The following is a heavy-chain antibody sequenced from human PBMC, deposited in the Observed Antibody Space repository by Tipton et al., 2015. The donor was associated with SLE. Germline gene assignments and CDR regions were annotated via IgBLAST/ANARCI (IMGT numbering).Heavy chain of an antibody. CDR3: ARRRSSSWGNWFDP. J-gene: IGHJ5*02. V-gene: IGHV4-39*07. D-gene: IGHD6-13*01. Sequence: TLSLTCDVSGGSISSSSYYWGWIRQPPGKTLEWIGSVHYRGTSYHNPSLTSRVSVSVDTSKNQFSLKLSSVTAADTAVYYCARRRSSSWGNWFDPWGQGTLVTVSS. CDR1: GGSISSSSYY. CDR2: VHYRGTS.